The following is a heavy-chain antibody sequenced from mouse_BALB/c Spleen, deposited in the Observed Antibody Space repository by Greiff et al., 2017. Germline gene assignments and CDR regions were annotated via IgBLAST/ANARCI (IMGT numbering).Heavy chain of an antibody. CDR1: GFTFSNYW. V-gene: IGHV6-6*02. D-gene: IGHD1-1*01. CDR3: TRDYYGSDYAMDY. CDR2: IRLKSNNYAT. Sequence: EVKLVESGGGLVQPGGSMKLSCVASGFTFSNYWMNWVRQSPEKGLEWVAEIRLKSNNYATHYAESVKGRFTISRDDSKSSVYLQMNNLRAEDTGIYYCTRDYYGSDYAMDYWGQGTSVTVSS. J-gene: IGHJ4*01.